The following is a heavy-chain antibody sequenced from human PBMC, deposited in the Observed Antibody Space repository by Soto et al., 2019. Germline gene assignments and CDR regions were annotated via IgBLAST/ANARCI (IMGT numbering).Heavy chain of an antibody. CDR1: GGTFSNYA. CDR2: IIPIFNTA. Sequence: SVKVSCKASGGTFSNYAIRWVRQAPGQGLEWMGGIIPIFNTANYAQKFQGRVTITADKSTSTAYMELSNLKASDTAMYYCARIPHNTTSYYDHSYGMDVWGQGTTVTVSS. D-gene: IGHD1-20*01. V-gene: IGHV1-69*06. J-gene: IGHJ6*02. CDR3: ARIPHNTTSYYDHSYGMDV.